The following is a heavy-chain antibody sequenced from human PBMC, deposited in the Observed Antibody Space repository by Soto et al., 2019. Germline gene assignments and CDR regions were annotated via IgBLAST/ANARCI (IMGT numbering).Heavy chain of an antibody. D-gene: IGHD1-26*01. J-gene: IGHJ3*02. CDR1: GFTFSSYA. CDR3: AKRKAVGATSPRAFDI. V-gene: IGHV3-23*01. CDR2: ISGSGGST. Sequence: GSLRLSCAASGFTFSSYAMSWVRQAPGKGLEWVSAISGSGGSTYYADSVKGRFTISRDNSKNTLYLQMNSLRAEDTAVYYCAKRKAVGATSPRAFDIWGQGTMVTVSS.